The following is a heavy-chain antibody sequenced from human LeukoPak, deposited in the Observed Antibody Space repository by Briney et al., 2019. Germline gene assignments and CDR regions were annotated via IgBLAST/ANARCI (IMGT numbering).Heavy chain of an antibody. D-gene: IGHD2-2*01. Sequence: GGSLRLSCAASGFTFSSYGMSWVRQAPGQGLKWVSDISAGGDSKYYADSVKGRFTISRDNSKNTLYLQMNSLRAEDTAVYYCAKPSSTSAHYYYYMDVWGKGTTVTVSS. CDR3: AKPSSTSAHYYYYMDV. J-gene: IGHJ6*03. CDR1: GFTFSSYG. V-gene: IGHV3-23*01. CDR2: ISAGGDSK.